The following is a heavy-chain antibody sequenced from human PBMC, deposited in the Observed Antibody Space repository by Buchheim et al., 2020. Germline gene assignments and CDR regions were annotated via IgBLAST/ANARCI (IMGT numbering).Heavy chain of an antibody. D-gene: IGHD6-19*01. CDR3: ARATTVAGDFDY. V-gene: IGHV3-30*04. CDR1: GFTFSSYA. CDR2: ISYDGSNK. J-gene: IGHJ4*02. Sequence: QVQLVESGGGVVQPGRSLRLSCAASGFTFSSYAMHWVRQAPGKGLEWVAVISYDGSNKYYADSVKGRFTISRDNSKNTLYLQMNSLRADDTAVYYCARATTVAGDFDYWGQGTL.